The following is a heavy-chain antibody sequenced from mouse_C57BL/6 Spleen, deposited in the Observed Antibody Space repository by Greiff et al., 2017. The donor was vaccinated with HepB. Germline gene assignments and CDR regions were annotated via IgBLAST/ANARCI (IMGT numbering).Heavy chain of an antibody. CDR2: ISYDGSN. J-gene: IGHJ3*01. CDR1: GYSITSGYY. CDR3: ATMVTTRGFAY. V-gene: IGHV3-6*01. Sequence: DVKLQESGPGLVKPSQSLSLTCSVTGYSITSGYYWNWSRQVPGNKLEWMGYISYDGSNNYNPSLKNRISITRDTSKNQFFLKLNSVTTEDTATYYCATMVTTRGFAYWGQGTLVTVSA. D-gene: IGHD2-2*01.